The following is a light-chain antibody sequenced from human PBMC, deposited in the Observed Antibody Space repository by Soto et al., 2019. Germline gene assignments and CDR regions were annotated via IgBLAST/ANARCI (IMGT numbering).Light chain of an antibody. V-gene: IGLV2-14*01. CDR1: SRDVGGYSH. J-gene: IGLJ2*01. CDR3: TSYTSGTTLVV. CDR2: EVS. Sequence: QSALTQPASVSGSPGQSITISCTGTSRDVGGYSHVSWYQQYPDRAPKLMIYEVSNRPSGVSKRFSGSKSGNTASLTISGLEAEDEADYYCTSYTSGTTLVVFGGGTKLTVL.